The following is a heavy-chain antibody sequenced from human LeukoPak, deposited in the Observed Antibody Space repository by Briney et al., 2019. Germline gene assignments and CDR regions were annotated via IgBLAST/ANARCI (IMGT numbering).Heavy chain of an antibody. CDR3: ATTPNDYGDYAGESDAFDI. V-gene: IGHV5-51*01. CDR1: GYSFTSYW. J-gene: IGHJ3*02. Sequence: GESLQISCKGSGYSFTSYWIGWVRQMPGKGLEWMGIIYPGDSDTRYSPSFQGQVTISADKSISTAYLQWSSLKASDTAMYYCATTPNDYGDYAGESDAFDIWGQGTMVTVSS. D-gene: IGHD4-17*01. CDR2: IYPGDSDT.